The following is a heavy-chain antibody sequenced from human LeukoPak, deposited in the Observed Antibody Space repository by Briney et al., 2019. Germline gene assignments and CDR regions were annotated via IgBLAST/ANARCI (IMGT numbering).Heavy chain of an antibody. V-gene: IGHV5-51*01. CDR3: ARPMSGHYSSLDY. J-gene: IGHJ4*02. CDR2: IYPGDSDT. CDR1: GYGFTSHW. D-gene: IGHD1-26*01. Sequence: GESLKISSKGSGYGFTSHWIGWVRQMPGKGLEWMGIIYPGDSDTRYSPSFQGQVTITVDKSINTAYLQWSSLKASDTAIYYCARPMSGHYSSLDYWGQGTLATVSS.